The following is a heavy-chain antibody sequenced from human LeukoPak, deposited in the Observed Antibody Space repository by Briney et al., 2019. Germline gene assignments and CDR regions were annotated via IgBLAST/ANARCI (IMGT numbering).Heavy chain of an antibody. CDR1: GVSISSYY. J-gene: IGHJ4*02. Sequence: SETLSLTCTVSGVSISSYYWSWIRQPAGKGLEWIGRIYTSGSTNYNPSLKSRVTMSVDTSKNQFSLKLSSVTAADTAVYYCARLLIVGATTPVYYFDYWGQGTLVTVSS. D-gene: IGHD1-26*01. CDR3: ARLLIVGATTPVYYFDY. CDR2: IYTSGST. V-gene: IGHV4-4*07.